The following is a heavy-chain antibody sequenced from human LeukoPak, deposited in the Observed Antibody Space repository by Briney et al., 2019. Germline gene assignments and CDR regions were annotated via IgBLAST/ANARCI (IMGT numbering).Heavy chain of an antibody. CDR2: ITSSGLSR. D-gene: IGHD2-2*02. CDR3: ARGGKIPTYNCFDP. J-gene: IGHJ5*02. CDR1: GFTFRNYG. Sequence: GRSLRLSCAASGFTFRNYGMHWVRQTPGKGLEWVSGITSSGLSRFYADSVKGRFTISRDNSKNTLFLQMNSLRAADTAVYYCARGGKIPTYNCFDPWGQGTLVTVSS. V-gene: IGHV3-23*01.